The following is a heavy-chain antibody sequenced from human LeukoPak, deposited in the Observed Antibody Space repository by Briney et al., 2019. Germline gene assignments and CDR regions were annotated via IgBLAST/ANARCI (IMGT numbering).Heavy chain of an antibody. Sequence: GWSLTLSCAASDFTFSGSAMHWVRQACGRGLEWVGRIRDKANNYATSYAASVKGRFTISRDDLKNTAYLQMNSLKTEDTALYYCTREVGSWFDYWGQGTLVTVSS. CDR1: DFTFSGSA. D-gene: IGHD6-13*01. CDR2: IRDKANNYAT. V-gene: IGHV3-73*01. CDR3: TREVGSWFDY. J-gene: IGHJ4*02.